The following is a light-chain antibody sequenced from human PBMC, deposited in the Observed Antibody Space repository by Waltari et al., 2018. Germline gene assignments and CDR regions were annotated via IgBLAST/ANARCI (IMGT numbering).Light chain of an antibody. CDR3: QQGNTFPPT. V-gene: IGKV1-12*01. CDR2: AAS. CDR1: QDINGY. J-gene: IGKJ1*01. Sequence: DIQMTQSPSSVSASVGDRVTLTCRASQDINGYLTWYQQKPGKAPKRLIYAASSLQTGVPSGFSGGRSGTDFTLTITGLQPEDFATYFCQQGNTFPPTFGQGTKVDIK.